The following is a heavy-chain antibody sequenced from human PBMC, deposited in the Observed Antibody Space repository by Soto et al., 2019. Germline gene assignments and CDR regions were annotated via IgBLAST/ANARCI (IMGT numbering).Heavy chain of an antibody. CDR1: GFTFSNYW. Sequence: EAQLVESGGDLVQPGGSLRLSCAVSGFTFSNYWMSWVRQAPGKELEWVANINQDGSEKYYVDSVKGRFTISRDNAKNSLYLQLNSLRAEDTAVYYCARRGTYCSGDTCYFARWGRGTLVTVSS. CDR2: INQDGSEK. CDR3: ARRGTYCSGDTCYFAR. J-gene: IGHJ4*02. D-gene: IGHD2-15*01. V-gene: IGHV3-7*01.